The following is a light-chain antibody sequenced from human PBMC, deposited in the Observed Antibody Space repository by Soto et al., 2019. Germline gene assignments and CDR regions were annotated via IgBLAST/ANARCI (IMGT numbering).Light chain of an antibody. V-gene: IGLV2-14*01. CDR2: EVT. CDR1: SSDIGGYNY. CDR3: SSYTSRSTLYV. J-gene: IGLJ1*01. Sequence: QSVLTQPASVSGSPGQSITVSCTGTSSDIGGYNYVSWYQQHPGKAPKLMVYEVTNRPSGVSDRFSGSKSGSTASLTISGLQADDEGYYYCSSYTSRSTLYVFGTGTKLTVL.